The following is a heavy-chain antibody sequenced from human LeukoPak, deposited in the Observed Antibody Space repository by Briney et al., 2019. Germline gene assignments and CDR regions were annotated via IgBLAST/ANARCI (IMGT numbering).Heavy chain of an antibody. Sequence: SETLSLTCTVSDGSINSYFWSWIRQPAGKGLEYIGRIYASGSTNYNPSLKSRVTMSVDTSKNHFSLKLTSVTAADTAVYYCARLLVVESRFDPWGQGTLVTVSS. D-gene: IGHD2-15*01. J-gene: IGHJ5*02. CDR3: ARLLVVESRFDP. CDR1: DGSINSYF. CDR2: IYASGST. V-gene: IGHV4-4*07.